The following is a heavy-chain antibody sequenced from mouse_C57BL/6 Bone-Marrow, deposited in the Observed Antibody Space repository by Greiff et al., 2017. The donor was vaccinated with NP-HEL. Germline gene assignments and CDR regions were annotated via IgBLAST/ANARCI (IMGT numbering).Heavy chain of an antibody. J-gene: IGHJ3*01. D-gene: IGHD2-5*01. CDR3: ARHLYDSNPAWFAY. V-gene: IGHV5-6*01. CDR1: GFTFSSYG. Sequence: EVQVVESGGDLVKPGGSLKLSCAASGFTFSSYGMSWVRQTPDKRLEWVATISSGGSYTYYPDSVKGRFTISRDKAKNTLYLQMSSLKSEDTAMYYCARHLYDSNPAWFAYWGQGTLVTVSA. CDR2: ISSGGSYT.